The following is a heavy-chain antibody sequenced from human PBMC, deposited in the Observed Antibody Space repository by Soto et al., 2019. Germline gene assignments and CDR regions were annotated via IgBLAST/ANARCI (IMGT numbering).Heavy chain of an antibody. CDR3: ARVTIAAAGTTFDY. J-gene: IGHJ4*02. CDR2: IFYSGSA. CDR1: GGSISSGGYY. D-gene: IGHD6-13*01. Sequence: SETLSLTCTVSGGSISSGGYYWSWIRQHPGKGLEWIGYIFYSGSAYYNPSLKSRVTILLDTSKNPFSLKVSSVTPADTAVYYCARVTIAAAGTTFDYWGQGTLVTVSA. V-gene: IGHV4-31*03.